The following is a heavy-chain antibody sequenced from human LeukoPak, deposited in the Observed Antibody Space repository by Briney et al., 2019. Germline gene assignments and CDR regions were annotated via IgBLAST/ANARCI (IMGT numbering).Heavy chain of an antibody. V-gene: IGHV1-2*02. CDR1: GYTFTGYY. J-gene: IGHJ4*02. CDR2: INPNSGGT. CDR3: ARPHNYYDSSGYYSH. Sequence: ASVKVSCKASGYTFTGYYMHWVRQAPGQGLEWMGWINPNSGGTNYAQKFQGRVTMTRDTSISTAYMELSRLRSDDTAVYCCARPHNYYDSSGYYSHWGQGTLVTVSS. D-gene: IGHD3-22*01.